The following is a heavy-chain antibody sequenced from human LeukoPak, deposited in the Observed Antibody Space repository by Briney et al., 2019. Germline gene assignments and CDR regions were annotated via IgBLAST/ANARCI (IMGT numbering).Heavy chain of an antibody. CDR2: LSSTGGST. Sequence: PRGSLRLSCAPSRFTFADYAMSSGRHTPGKGLGCGSALSSTGGSTYYADSVRGRFIISRDNSMNTLYLQMYSLGPEDTAVYYCAKGGFIPAVAGMVHGASGYWRQGTLVSVSS. CDR1: RFTFADYA. CDR3: AKGGFIPAVAGMVHGASGY. V-gene: IGHV3-23*01. J-gene: IGHJ4*02. D-gene: IGHD6-19*01.